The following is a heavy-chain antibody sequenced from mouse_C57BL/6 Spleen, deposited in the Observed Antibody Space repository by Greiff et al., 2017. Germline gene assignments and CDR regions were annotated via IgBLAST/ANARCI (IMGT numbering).Heavy chain of an antibody. CDR3: ARIYYDYDDYAMDD. D-gene: IGHD2-4*01. CDR2: IHPNSGST. V-gene: IGHV1-64*01. J-gene: IGHJ4*01. CDR1: GYTFTSYW. Sequence: QVQLQQPGAELVKPGASVKLSCKASGYTFTSYWMPWVKQRPGQGLEWIGMIHPNSGSTNYNEKFKSKATLTVDKSSSTAYMQLSSLTSEDSAVYYCARIYYDYDDYAMDDWGQGTSVTVST.